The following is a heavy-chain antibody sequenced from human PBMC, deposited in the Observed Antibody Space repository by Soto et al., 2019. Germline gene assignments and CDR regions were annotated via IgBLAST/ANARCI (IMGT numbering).Heavy chain of an antibody. J-gene: IGHJ4*02. CDR3: ARGMYGDY. Sequence: QVHLVQSGAEVKKPGASVKVSCKASGYTFTSYGITWVRQAPGQGLEWMGWISAHNGNTDYAQKLQGRVIVTRDSSTSTAYMELRSLRSDDTAVYYCARGMYGDYWGQGALVTVSS. V-gene: IGHV1-18*01. D-gene: IGHD2-8*01. CDR2: ISAHNGNT. CDR1: GYTFTSYG.